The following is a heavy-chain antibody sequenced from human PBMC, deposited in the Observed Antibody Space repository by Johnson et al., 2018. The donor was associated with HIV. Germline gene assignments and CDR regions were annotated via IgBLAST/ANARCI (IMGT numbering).Heavy chain of an antibody. V-gene: IGHV3-30*04. D-gene: IGHD1-26*01. J-gene: IGHJ3*01. CDR2: ISFDGSNK. CDR3: VFESGSYFRHAFDV. CDR1: GFTFSNYP. Sequence: QVQLVESGGGVVQPGRSLRLSCAASGFTFSNYPMHWVRQAPGKGLEWVAVISFDGSNKYYADSVKGRFTISRDNSKNTLYLQMNSLRSEDTAVYSCVFESGSYFRHAFDVWGQGTMVTVSS.